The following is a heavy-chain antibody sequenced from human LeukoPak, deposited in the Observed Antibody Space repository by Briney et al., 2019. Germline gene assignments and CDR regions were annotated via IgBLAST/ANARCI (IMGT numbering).Heavy chain of an antibody. D-gene: IGHD3-22*01. Sequence: SGGSLRLSCAASGFTFSSYGMHWVRQAPGKGLEWVAVIWYDGSNKYYADSVKGRFTISRDNSKNTLYLQMNSLRAEDTAVYYCAKGGELDSSGYYYAFDYWGQGTLVTVSS. CDR3: AKGGELDSSGYYYAFDY. CDR1: GFTFSSYG. V-gene: IGHV3-33*06. J-gene: IGHJ4*02. CDR2: IWYDGSNK.